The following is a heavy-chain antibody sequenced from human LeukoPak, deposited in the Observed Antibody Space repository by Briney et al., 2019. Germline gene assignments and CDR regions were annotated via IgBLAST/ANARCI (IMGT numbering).Heavy chain of an antibody. V-gene: IGHV4-39*01. CDR2: FYYTENI. CDR1: SGSISSNNYF. CDR3: ALRYCGDGSCYFDY. D-gene: IGHD2-15*01. J-gene: IGHJ4*02. Sequence: SETLSLTCTVSSGSISSNNYFWGWIRQPPGMGLEWIGGFYYTENIYYNPSLKSRVTISVDKSKRQISLRLSSVTATDTAVYYCALRYCGDGSCYFDYWGQGTLVTVSS.